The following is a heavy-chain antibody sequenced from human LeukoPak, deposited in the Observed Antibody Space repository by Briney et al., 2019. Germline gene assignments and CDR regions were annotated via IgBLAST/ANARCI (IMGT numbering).Heavy chain of an antibody. Sequence: GGSLRLSCAASGFTFSTYYMHWFRQAAGKGMVWVSRINSDGGITTYADSVKGRFTISRDNAKNTLYLQMNSLRAEDTAVYYCARDQWDAFDIWGQGTMVTVSS. D-gene: IGHD6-19*01. CDR3: ARDQWDAFDI. CDR2: INSDGGIT. V-gene: IGHV3-74*01. J-gene: IGHJ3*02. CDR1: GFTFSTYY.